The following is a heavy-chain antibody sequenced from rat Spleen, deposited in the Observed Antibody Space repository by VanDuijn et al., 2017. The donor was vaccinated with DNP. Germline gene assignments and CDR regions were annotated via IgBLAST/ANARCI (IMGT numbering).Heavy chain of an antibody. CDR1: GFNFNDYW. D-gene: IGHD3-6*01. J-gene: IGHJ2*01. Sequence: EVKLVESGGGLVQPGRSLKLSCVVSGFNFNDYWMGWVRQAPGKGLEWIGQIHKDSTTVNYTPSFKDKFTISRDNAQNTLYLQMSKLGSEDTAIYYCARGPNFGTWPDFFDYWGQGVMVTVSS. CDR3: ARGPNFGTWPDFFDY. CDR2: IHKDSTTV. V-gene: IGHV4-2*01.